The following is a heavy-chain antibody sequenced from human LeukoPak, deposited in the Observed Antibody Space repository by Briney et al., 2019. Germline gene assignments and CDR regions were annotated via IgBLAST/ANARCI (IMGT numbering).Heavy chain of an antibody. Sequence: GGSLRLSCAASGFTFSSYEMNWVRQAPGKGLEWVSYISSSGSTIYYADSVKGRFTISRDNAKNSLYLQMNSLRAEDTAVYCCARDGIVFDYWGQGTLVTVSS. D-gene: IGHD2-15*01. V-gene: IGHV3-48*03. CDR1: GFTFSSYE. CDR3: ARDGIVFDY. CDR2: ISSSGSTI. J-gene: IGHJ4*02.